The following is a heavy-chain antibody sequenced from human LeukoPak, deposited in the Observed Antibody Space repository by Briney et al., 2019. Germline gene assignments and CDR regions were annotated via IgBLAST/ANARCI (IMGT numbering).Heavy chain of an antibody. Sequence: GESLKISCKASGYTFTGYYMHWVRQAPGQGLEWMGWINPNSGGTNYAQKFQGRVTMTRDTSISTAYMELSRLRSDDTAVYYCARDHPWNRSSWYVDYWGQGTLVTVSS. V-gene: IGHV1-2*02. CDR2: INPNSGGT. CDR3: ARDHPWNRSSWYVDY. D-gene: IGHD6-13*01. J-gene: IGHJ4*02. CDR1: GYTFTGYY.